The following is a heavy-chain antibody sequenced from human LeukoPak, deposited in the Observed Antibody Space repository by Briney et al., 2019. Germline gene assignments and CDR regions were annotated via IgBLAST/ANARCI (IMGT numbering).Heavy chain of an antibody. V-gene: IGHV1-69*04. CDR3: AGGTYDSSGYDY. Sequence: SVKVSCKASGGTFSSYAISWVRQAPGQGLEWMGRIIPILGIANYAQKFQGRVTITADKSTSTAYVEPSSLRSEDTAVYYCAGGTYDSSGYDYWGQGTLVTVSS. D-gene: IGHD3-22*01. CDR2: IIPILGIA. J-gene: IGHJ4*02. CDR1: GGTFSSYA.